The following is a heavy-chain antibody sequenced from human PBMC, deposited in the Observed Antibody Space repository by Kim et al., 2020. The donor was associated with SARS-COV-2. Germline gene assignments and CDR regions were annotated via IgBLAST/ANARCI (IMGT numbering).Heavy chain of an antibody. Sequence: GGSLRLSCAASGFTFSSYGMHWVRQAPGKGLEWVAVISYDGSNKYYADSVKGRFTISRDNSKNTLYLQMNSLRAEDTAVYYCAKEILLWFGESGGGMDVWGQGTTVTVYS. CDR1: GFTFSSYG. V-gene: IGHV3-30*18. CDR3: AKEILLWFGESGGGMDV. CDR2: ISYDGSNK. D-gene: IGHD3-10*01. J-gene: IGHJ6*02.